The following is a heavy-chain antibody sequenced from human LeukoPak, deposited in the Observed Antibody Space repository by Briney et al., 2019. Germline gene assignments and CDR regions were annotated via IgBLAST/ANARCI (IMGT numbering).Heavy chain of an antibody. D-gene: IGHD2-15*01. Sequence: SETLSLTCSVSSGSISSSSYYWGWIRQPPGKGLEWIGSIYYSGSTYYNPSLKSRVTISVDTSKNQFSLKLSSVTAADTAVYYCARLEVVVAATPWGRFDPWGQGTLVTVSS. CDR3: ARLEVVVAATPWGRFDP. CDR2: IYYSGST. CDR1: SGSISSSSYY. J-gene: IGHJ5*02. V-gene: IGHV4-39*01.